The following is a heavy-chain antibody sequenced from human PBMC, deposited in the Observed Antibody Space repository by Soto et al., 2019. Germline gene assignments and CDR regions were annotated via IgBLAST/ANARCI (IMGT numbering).Heavy chain of an antibody. D-gene: IGHD2-21*01. CDR1: GFMFSTYA. J-gene: IGHJ4*02. V-gene: IGHV3-23*01. Sequence: HPGGSLRLSCAASGFMFSTYAMTWVRQAQGRGLEWVSTILHDETPFYTDSVKGRFTISRDNVRGTLYLQMNGLRFEDAALYYCAKDLFPTSGQRFFFESWGQGTLVTVSS. CDR2: ILHDETP. CDR3: AKDLFPTSGQRFFFES.